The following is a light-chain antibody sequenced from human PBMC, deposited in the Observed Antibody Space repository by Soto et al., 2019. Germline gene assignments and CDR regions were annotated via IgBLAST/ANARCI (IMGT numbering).Light chain of an antibody. V-gene: IGLV2-14*01. Sequence: QSALTQPASVSGSPGQSITISCTGTSSDVGTYNYVSWYQQHPGKAPKLMIYEVSYRPSGVSNRFSGSKSDNTASLTISGLKAEDEADYYCSSYTSSSTYVFGTGTKVTVL. CDR3: SSYTSSSTYV. CDR2: EVS. CDR1: SSDVGTYNY. J-gene: IGLJ1*01.